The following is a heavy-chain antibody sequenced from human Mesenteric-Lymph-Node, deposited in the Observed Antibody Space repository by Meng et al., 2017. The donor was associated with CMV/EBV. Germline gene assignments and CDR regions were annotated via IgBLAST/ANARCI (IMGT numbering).Heavy chain of an antibody. CDR1: GYTFTGYY. CDR2: INPNSGGT. CDR3: AAPSEDHGSGSYSYYGMDV. V-gene: IGHV1-2*02. Sequence: ASVKVSCKASGYTFTGYYMHWVRQAPGQGLEWMGWINPNSGGTNYAQKFQGRVTMTRDTSISTAYLQWSSLKASDTAIYYCAAPSEDHGSGSYSYYGMDVWGQGTTVTVSS. D-gene: IGHD3-10*01. J-gene: IGHJ6*02.